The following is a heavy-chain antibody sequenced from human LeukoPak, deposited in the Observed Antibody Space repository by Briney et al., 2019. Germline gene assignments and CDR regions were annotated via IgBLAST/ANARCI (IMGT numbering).Heavy chain of an antibody. V-gene: IGHV4-59*01. J-gene: IGHJ4*02. CDR3: AREASCGGDCYSGFDY. Sequence: PSETLSLTCTVAGGSISSYFGSWIRQPPGEGREWIGYIYDSGSTNYNPSLKSRVTISVDTSKNRFSLKLSSVTAADTAVYFCAREASCGGDCYSGFDYWGQGTLVTVSS. CDR1: GGSISSYF. D-gene: IGHD2-21*02. CDR2: IYDSGST.